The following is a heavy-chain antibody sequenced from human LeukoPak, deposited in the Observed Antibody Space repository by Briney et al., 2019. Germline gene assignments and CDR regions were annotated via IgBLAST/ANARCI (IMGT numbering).Heavy chain of an antibody. CDR1: GGTFSSYA. D-gene: IGHD2-15*01. CDR2: IIPIFGTA. Sequence: SVKLSCKASGGTFSSYAISWVRQAPGQGLEWMGGIIPIFGTANYAQKFQGRVTITADESTSTAYMELSSLRSEDTAVYYCARELWDIVVVVAATRGAFDIWGQGTMVTVSS. CDR3: ARELWDIVVVVAATRGAFDI. J-gene: IGHJ3*02. V-gene: IGHV1-69*13.